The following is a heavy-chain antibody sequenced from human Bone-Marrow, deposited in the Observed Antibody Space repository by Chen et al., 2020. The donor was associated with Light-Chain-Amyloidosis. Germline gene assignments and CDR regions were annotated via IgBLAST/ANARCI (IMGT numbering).Heavy chain of an antibody. CDR2: FYGSRXT. D-gene: IGHD3-3*01. V-gene: IGHV3-53*04. CDR1: GFTVSQNS. Sequence: DVQLVESGGGRVQPGGSLRLSCEVSGFTVSQNSMAWVRQVPGKGLQWVALFYGSRXTFYAGLVKXXXXXXXXXXXXXXXXXXXXXXXXXXXXYYCAKTEGYDFWRNGMDVWGQGTT. J-gene: IGHJ6*02. CDR3: AKTEGYDFWRNGMDV.